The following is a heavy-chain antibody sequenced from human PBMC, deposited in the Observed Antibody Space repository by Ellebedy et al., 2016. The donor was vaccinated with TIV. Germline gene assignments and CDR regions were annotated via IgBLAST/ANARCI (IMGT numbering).Heavy chain of an antibody. J-gene: IGHJ5*02. D-gene: IGHD2-2*01. CDR3: ARYCNSTTCSNWFDP. V-gene: IGHV1-69*05. CDR2: ILPIYGTA. CDR1: GGTFSSYA. Sequence: AASVKVSCKASGGTFSSYAISWVRQAPGQGREWMGGILPIYGTANYAQMLQGRVTMTTDTFTSTAYMELRSLSSDDTAVYYCARYCNSTTCSNWFDPWGQGTLVTVSS.